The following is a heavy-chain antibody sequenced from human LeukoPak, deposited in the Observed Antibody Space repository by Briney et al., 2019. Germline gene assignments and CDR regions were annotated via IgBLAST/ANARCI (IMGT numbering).Heavy chain of an antibody. J-gene: IGHJ4*02. CDR1: GFTFSSYA. D-gene: IGHD2-15*01. CDR3: AKEGFNLLAATPSTFDY. Sequence: PGGSLRLSCAASGFTFSSYAMSWVRQAPGKGLEWVSAISGSGGSTYYADSVKGRFTISRDNSKNTLYLQMNSLRAEDTAVYYCAKEGFNLLAATPSTFDYWGQGTLVTVSS. CDR2: ISGSGGST. V-gene: IGHV3-23*01.